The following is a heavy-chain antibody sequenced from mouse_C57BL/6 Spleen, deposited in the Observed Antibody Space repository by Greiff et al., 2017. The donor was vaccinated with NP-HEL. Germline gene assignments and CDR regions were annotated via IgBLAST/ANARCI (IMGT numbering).Heavy chain of an antibody. Sequence: EVQLQESGTVLARPGASVKMSCKTSGYTFTSYWMHWVKQRPGQGLEWIGAIYPGNSDTSYNQKFKDKATLTVDKSSSTAYMQLSSLTSEDSAVYYCARPGTDYYFDYWGQGTTLTVSS. CDR2: IYPGNSDT. CDR3: ARPGTDYYFDY. V-gene: IGHV1-5*01. CDR1: GYTFTSYW. J-gene: IGHJ2*01. D-gene: IGHD4-1*01.